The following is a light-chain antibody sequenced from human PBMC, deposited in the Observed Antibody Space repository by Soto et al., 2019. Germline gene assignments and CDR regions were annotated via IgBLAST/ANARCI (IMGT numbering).Light chain of an antibody. CDR1: QSVSSY. J-gene: IGKJ4*01. CDR2: DAS. Sequence: EIVLTQSPATLSLSPGERATLSCRASQSVSSYFAWYQQKPGQAPRRLIDDASNRATGTPDRLSGSGSATDFSLTISSLAPEEFAFYYCQQRNNWPFTFGVGTKVEMK. V-gene: IGKV3-11*01. CDR3: QQRNNWPFT.